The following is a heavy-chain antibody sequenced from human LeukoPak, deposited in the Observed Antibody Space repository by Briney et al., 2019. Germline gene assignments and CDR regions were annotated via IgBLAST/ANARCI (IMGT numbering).Heavy chain of an antibody. J-gene: IGHJ5*02. CDR2: IIPIFGTA. CDR1: GGTFSSYA. CDR3: ARERDDCSSTSCYISRRGWFDP. V-gene: IGHV1-69*05. Sequence: ASVKVSCKASGGTFSSYAISWVRQAPGQGLEWMGGIIPIFGTANYAQKVQGRVTITTDESTSTAYMELSSLRSEDTAVYYCARERDDCSSTSCYISRRGWFDPWGQGTLVTVSS. D-gene: IGHD2-2*02.